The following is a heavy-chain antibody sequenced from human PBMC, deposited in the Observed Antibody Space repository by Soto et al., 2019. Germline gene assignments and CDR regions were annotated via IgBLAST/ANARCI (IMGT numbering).Heavy chain of an antibody. Sequence: GGSLRLSCAASGFTFSSYAMTWVRQAPGKGLEWVSTISGSGGSTYYADSVKGRFTISRDNSKNTLYLQMNSLRAEDTAVYYCAKYEDGLITMVRGIDYWGQGTLVTVSS. CDR3: AKYEDGLITMVRGIDY. D-gene: IGHD3-10*01. V-gene: IGHV3-23*01. J-gene: IGHJ4*02. CDR2: ISGSGGST. CDR1: GFTFSSYA.